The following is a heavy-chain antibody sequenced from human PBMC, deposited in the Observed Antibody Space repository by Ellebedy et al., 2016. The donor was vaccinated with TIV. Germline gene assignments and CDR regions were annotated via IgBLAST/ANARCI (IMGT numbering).Heavy chain of an antibody. D-gene: IGHD6-19*01. CDR3: ARESSGYSSGWYADY. Sequence: GESLKISCVASRFTFTNYWMSWIRQAQGKGLEWVANIKFDGSEKYYVDSVKGRFTISRANAKNSVYLQMNSLRAEDTAVYYCARESSGYSSGWYADYWGQGTLVTVSS. CDR2: IKFDGSEK. J-gene: IGHJ4*02. V-gene: IGHV3-7*03. CDR1: RFTFTNYW.